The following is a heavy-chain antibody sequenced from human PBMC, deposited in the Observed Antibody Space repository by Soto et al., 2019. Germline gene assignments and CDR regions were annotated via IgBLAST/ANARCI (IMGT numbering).Heavy chain of an antibody. CDR1: GYTFTGYY. V-gene: IGHV1-2*04. CDR3: ARVPTTTDTAMVPQPYYFDY. J-gene: IGHJ4*02. D-gene: IGHD5-18*01. Sequence: ASVKVSCKASGYTFTGYYMHWVRQAPGQGLEWMGWINPNSGGTNYAQKFQGWVTMTRDTSISTAYMELSRLRSDDTAVYYCARVPTTTDTAMVPQPYYFDYWGQGTLVTVSS. CDR2: INPNSGGT.